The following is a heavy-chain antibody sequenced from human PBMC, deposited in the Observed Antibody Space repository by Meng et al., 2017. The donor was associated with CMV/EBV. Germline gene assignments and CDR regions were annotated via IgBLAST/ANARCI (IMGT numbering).Heavy chain of an antibody. D-gene: IGHD2-2*01. CDR1: GGSISSSSYY. V-gene: IGHV4-39*01. J-gene: IGHJ6*04. CDR2: IYYSGST. Sequence: LRLSCTVSGGSISSSSYYWGWIRQPPGKGLEWIGSIYYSGSTYYNPSLKSRVTISVDTSKNQFSLKLSSVTAADTAVYYCARGGGVDCSSTSCSYYYYYGRDVGGKG. CDR3: ARGGGVDCSSTSCSYYYYYGRDV.